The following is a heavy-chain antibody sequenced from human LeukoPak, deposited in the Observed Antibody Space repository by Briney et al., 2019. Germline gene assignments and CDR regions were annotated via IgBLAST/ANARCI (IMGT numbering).Heavy chain of an antibody. CDR2: IYPGDSDT. D-gene: IGHD5-12*01. V-gene: IGHV5-51*01. J-gene: IGHJ3*02. Sequence: GESLKISCKGSGYSFTSYWIGWVRQMPGKGLEWMGIIYPGDSDTRYSPSLQGQVTISADKSISTAYLQWSSLKASDTAMYYCARTSGDGYNYDAFDIWGQGTMVTVSS. CDR1: GYSFTSYW. CDR3: ARTSGDGYNYDAFDI.